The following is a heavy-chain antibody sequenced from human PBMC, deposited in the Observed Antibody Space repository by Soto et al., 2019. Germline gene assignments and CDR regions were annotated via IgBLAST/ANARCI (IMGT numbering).Heavy chain of an antibody. J-gene: IGHJ4*02. CDR2: INAGNGNT. D-gene: IGHD2-21*02. CDR3: ARSIVVVTAADY. V-gene: IGHV1-3*01. Sequence: QVQLVQSGAEVKKPGASAKVSCKASGYTFTSYAMHWVRQAPGQRLEWMGWINAGNGNTKYSQKFQGRVTITRDTTASTAYMELSRLRSEDTAVYYCARSIVVVTAADYWGQGTLVTVSS. CDR1: GYTFTSYA.